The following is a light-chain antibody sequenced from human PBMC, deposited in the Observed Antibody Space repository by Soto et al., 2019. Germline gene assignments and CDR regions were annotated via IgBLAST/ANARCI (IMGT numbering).Light chain of an antibody. J-gene: IGKJ1*01. CDR2: VAS. Sequence: AIELAQSPSSLAATVGDRVTITCRASQDIRTDLGWFQHKPGRAPKLLFYVASTLQSADAPRFSTSGSGTDFTVTICSLQPEDFATYFCLQDYGYPLTFGLGTKVEVK. V-gene: IGKV1-6*01. CDR1: QDIRTD. CDR3: LQDYGYPLT.